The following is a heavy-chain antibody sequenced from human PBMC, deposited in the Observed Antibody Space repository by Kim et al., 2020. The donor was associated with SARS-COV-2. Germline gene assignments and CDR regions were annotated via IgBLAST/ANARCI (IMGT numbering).Heavy chain of an antibody. J-gene: IGHJ5*02. V-gene: IGHV1-46*01. D-gene: IGHD3-22*01. CDR3: ARDQDSSGYYSFWFDP. Sequence: KFQGRVTMTRDTSTSTVYMELSSLRSEDTAVYYCARDQDSSGYYSFWFDPWGQGTLVTVSS.